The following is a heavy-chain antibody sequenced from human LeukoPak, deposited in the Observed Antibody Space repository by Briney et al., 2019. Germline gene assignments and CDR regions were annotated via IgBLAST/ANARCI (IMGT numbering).Heavy chain of an antibody. J-gene: IGHJ3*02. V-gene: IGHV3-30*18. D-gene: IGHD3-10*01. CDR3: AKDYKTSKYYFSPLRPNAFDI. CDR2: ISYDGSNK. CDR1: GFTFSSYG. Sequence: PGGSLRLSCAASGFTFSSYGMHWVRQAPGKGLEWVAVISYDGSNKYYADSVKGRFTISRDNSKNTLYLQMNSLRAEDTAVYYCAKDYKTSKYYFSPLRPNAFDIWGQGTMVTVSS.